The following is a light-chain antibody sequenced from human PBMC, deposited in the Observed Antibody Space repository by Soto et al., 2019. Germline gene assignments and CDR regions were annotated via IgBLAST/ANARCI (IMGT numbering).Light chain of an antibody. V-gene: IGKV3-15*01. CDR1: HSVSSN. Sequence: EIVMTQSPATLSVSPGERATHSCRASHSVSSNLAWYQQKHGQAPRLLIYGASTRATGSAARFSGSGSGTDFTLTISSLQSADFAVYYCQQYNNWPFTFGPGTKVDIK. J-gene: IGKJ3*01. CDR2: GAS. CDR3: QQYNNWPFT.